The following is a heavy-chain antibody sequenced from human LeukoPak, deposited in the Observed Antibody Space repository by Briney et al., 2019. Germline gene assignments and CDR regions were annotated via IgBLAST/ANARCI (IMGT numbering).Heavy chain of an antibody. Sequence: GGSLRLSCAASGFTFSSYDMHWVREATGKGLEWVSAIGTAGDTYYPGSVKGRFTISRENAKNSLYLQMNSLRAGDTAVYYCARTKGDYDMDVWGQGTTVTVSS. CDR1: GFTFSSYD. CDR3: ARTKGDYDMDV. CDR2: IGTAGDT. J-gene: IGHJ6*02. V-gene: IGHV3-13*01.